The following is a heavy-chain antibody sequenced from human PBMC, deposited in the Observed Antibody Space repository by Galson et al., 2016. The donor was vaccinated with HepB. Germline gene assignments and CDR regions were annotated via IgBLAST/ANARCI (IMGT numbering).Heavy chain of an antibody. V-gene: IGHV3-30*04. CDR2: ISYDGSNE. CDR1: GFTFSSYT. D-gene: IGHD2-2*01. J-gene: IGHJ4*02. Sequence: SLRLSCAASGFTFSSYTMHWVRQAPGKGLEWVAVISYDGSNEYSADSVKGRFTISRDNSKNTLYLQMNSLRAEDTDVYYCSRDLDSLGYQLLPPDGGFDYWGQGTLVTVSS. CDR3: SRDLDSLGYQLLPPDGGFDY.